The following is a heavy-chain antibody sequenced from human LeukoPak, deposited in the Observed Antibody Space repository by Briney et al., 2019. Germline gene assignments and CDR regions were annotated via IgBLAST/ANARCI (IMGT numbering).Heavy chain of an antibody. V-gene: IGHV3-30*02. J-gene: IGHJ1*01. CDR1: GFTFSSYG. CDR2: IRYDGSNK. Sequence: PGGSLRLSWAASGFTFSSYGMHWVRQAPGKGMEWVAFIRYDGSNKYYADSVKGRFTISRDNSKNTLYLQMNSLRAEDTAVYYCAKVRGGQQRALQHWGQGTLVTVSS. CDR3: AKVRGGQQRALQH. D-gene: IGHD6-13*01.